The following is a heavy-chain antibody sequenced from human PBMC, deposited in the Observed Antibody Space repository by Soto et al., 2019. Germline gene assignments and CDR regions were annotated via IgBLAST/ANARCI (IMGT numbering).Heavy chain of an antibody. CDR1: GGSVSSGSYY. CDR2: IYYSGST. V-gene: IGHV4-61*01. D-gene: IGHD3-3*01. Sequence: SETLSLTCTVSGGSVSSGSYYWSWIRQPPGKGLEWIGYIYYSGSTNYNPSLKSRVTISVDTSKNQFSLKLSSVTAADTAVYYCARVGYDFWSGYHLNYWGQGALVTVSS. CDR3: ARVGYDFWSGYHLNY. J-gene: IGHJ4*02.